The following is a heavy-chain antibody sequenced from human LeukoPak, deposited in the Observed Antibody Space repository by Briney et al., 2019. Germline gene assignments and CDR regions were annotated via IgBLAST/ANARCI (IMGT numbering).Heavy chain of an antibody. CDR3: ARAYDSGCNY. D-gene: IGHD6-19*01. CDR1: GYTFTSYA. Sequence: SVKVSSKASGYTFTSYAIHWVRQAPGQRLEWMGLINAANGNTRYSQTFQDRVTITRDTSASTAYMELSSLRSEDTAVYYCARAYDSGCNYWGQGTLVTVSS. J-gene: IGHJ4*02. CDR2: INAANGNT. V-gene: IGHV1-3*01.